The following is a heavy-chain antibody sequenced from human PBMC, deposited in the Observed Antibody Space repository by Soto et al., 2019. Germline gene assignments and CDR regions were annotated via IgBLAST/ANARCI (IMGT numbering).Heavy chain of an antibody. CDR2: INAANSDT. CDR1: GYTFTSYG. Sequence: ASVKVSCKASGYTFTSYGIHWVRQAPGQRLEWMGWINAANSDTNYSPKFQGGVTITADESASTAYMELSSVTAADTAVYYCARASEYYDILTGYPHDAFDIWGQGTMVTVSS. J-gene: IGHJ3*02. CDR3: ARASEYYDILTGYPHDAFDI. V-gene: IGHV1-3*01. D-gene: IGHD3-9*01.